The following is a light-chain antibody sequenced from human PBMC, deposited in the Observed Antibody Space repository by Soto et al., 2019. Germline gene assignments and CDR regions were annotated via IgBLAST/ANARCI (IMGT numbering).Light chain of an antibody. Sequence: TQSPSTLSVYPVEIATLSCRASQSVSSNLAWNQQKPGQAPRLLIYDASNRATGIPARFSGGGSGTDFTLTISSLEPEDFAVYYCQQRNPLTFGGGTKVDIK. V-gene: IGKV3-11*01. CDR1: QSVSSN. CDR3: QQRNPLT. CDR2: DAS. J-gene: IGKJ4*01.